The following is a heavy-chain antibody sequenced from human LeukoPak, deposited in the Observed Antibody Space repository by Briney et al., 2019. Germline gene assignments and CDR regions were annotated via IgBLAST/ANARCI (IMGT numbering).Heavy chain of an antibody. CDR1: GFSFNFYT. D-gene: IGHD3-9*01. CDR2: ISSSSDTI. Sequence: PGGSLRLSCAASGFSFNFYTMIWVRQAPGKGLEWVSSISSSSDTIYYADSVKGRFTISRDNSKNTLYLQMNSLRAEDTAVYYCAKALGFLTGYFAHDAFDIWGQGTMVTVSS. J-gene: IGHJ3*02. CDR3: AKALGFLTGYFAHDAFDI. V-gene: IGHV3-48*01.